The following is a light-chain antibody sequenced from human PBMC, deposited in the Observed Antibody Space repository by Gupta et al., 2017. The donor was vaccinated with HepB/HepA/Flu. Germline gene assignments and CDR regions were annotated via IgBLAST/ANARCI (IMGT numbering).Light chain of an antibody. Sequence: DIQMTQSPSSLSASVGDRVTITCRASEDIRNYLGWFQQKPGNAPKRLIYGAYNWQSGVPSRFSGRGSGTEFSLTISSRQPEDFATYYCLQHNTFPWTFGQGTKVEVK. CDR2: GAY. J-gene: IGKJ1*01. CDR1: EDIRNY. CDR3: LQHNTFPWT. V-gene: IGKV1-17*01.